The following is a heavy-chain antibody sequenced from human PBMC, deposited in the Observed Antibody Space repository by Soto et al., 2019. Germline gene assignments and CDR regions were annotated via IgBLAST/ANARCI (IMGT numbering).Heavy chain of an antibody. CDR1: GGSVSSGSYF. V-gene: IGHV4-61*01. D-gene: IGHD4-4*01. CDR3: TRDVRWEGVTMLDA. CDR2: IYYTGGT. J-gene: IGHJ5*02. Sequence: QVHLQESGPGLVKPSETLSLSCTVSGGSVSSGSYFWIWIRPPPGKGLEWIGYIYYTGGTKYNPSLKSRVTMSLDTSKNQFSLNLMSVTAADTAVYYCTRDVRWEGVTMLDAWGQGTLVTVSS.